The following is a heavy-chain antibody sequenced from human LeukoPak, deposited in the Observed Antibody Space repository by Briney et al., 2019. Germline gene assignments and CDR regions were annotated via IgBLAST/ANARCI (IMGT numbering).Heavy chain of an antibody. CDR2: IEHDGSEK. D-gene: IGHD3-16*01. J-gene: IGHJ4*02. CDR1: GFNFSNYW. Sequence: GGSLRLSCVVSGFNFSNYWMNWVRQAPGKGLEWVANIEHDGSEKYYVDSVKGRFSISRDNAKKSLYLQINSLRAEDTAVYYCARALSHCLDYWGQGTLVTVSS. CDR3: ARALSHCLDY. V-gene: IGHV3-7*01.